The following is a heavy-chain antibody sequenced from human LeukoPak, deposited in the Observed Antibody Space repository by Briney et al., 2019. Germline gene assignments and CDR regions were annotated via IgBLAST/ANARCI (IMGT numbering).Heavy chain of an antibody. Sequence: ASVKVSCKTSGYTFINYPLHWVRQAPGQRLEWMGWINAGNGDTKYSRKFQGRVTITRDTSASTTYMEVNSLRFVDTALYYCARQHSTTDVIDSAFDIWGQGTMVTVSS. D-gene: IGHD1-1*01. J-gene: IGHJ3*02. CDR1: GYTFINYP. CDR2: INAGNGDT. CDR3: ARQHSTTDVIDSAFDI. V-gene: IGHV1-3*01.